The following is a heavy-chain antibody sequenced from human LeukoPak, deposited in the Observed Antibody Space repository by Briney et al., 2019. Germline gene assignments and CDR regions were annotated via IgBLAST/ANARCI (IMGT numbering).Heavy chain of an antibody. V-gene: IGHV1-8*01. Sequence: ASVKVSCKASGYTFTSYDINWVRQATGQGLEWMGWMNPNSGNTGYAQKFQGRVTMTRNTSISTAYMELSSLRSEDTAGYYCARAWFGRSPYYYYMDVWGKGTTVTISS. J-gene: IGHJ6*03. CDR2: MNPNSGNT. CDR1: GYTFTSYD. D-gene: IGHD3-10*01. CDR3: ARAWFGRSPYYYYMDV.